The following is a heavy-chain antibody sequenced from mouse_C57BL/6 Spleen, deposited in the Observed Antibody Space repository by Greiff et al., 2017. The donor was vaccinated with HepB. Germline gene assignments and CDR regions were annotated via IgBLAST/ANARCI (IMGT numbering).Heavy chain of an antibody. D-gene: IGHD1-1*02. Sequence: DVKLVESEGGLVQPGRSMKLSCTASGFTFSDYYMAWVRQVPEKGLEWVANINYDGSSTYYLDSLKSRFIISRDNAKNILYLQMSSLKSEDTATYYCARSGNYYAMDYWGQGTSVTVSS. CDR3: ARSGNYYAMDY. CDR1: GFTFSDYY. CDR2: INYDGSST. J-gene: IGHJ4*01. V-gene: IGHV5-16*01.